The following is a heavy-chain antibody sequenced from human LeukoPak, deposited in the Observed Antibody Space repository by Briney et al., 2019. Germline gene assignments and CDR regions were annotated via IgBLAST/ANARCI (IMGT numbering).Heavy chain of an antibody. CDR2: ISGSGGST. J-gene: IGHJ5*02. D-gene: IGHD3-22*01. CDR3: AKDGYDSSGYYYAEGNWFDP. Sequence: GGSLRLSCAASGFTFSSYAMGWVRQAPGKGLEWVSAISGSGGSTYYADSVKGRFTISRDNSKNTLYLQMNSLRAEDTAVYYCAKDGYDSSGYYYAEGNWFDPWGQGTLVTVSS. CDR1: GFTFSSYA. V-gene: IGHV3-23*01.